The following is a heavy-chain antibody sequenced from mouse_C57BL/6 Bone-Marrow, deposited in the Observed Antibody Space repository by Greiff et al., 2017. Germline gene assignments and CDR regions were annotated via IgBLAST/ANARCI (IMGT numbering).Heavy chain of an antibody. CDR1: GFNIKDDY. CDR3: TTDDYDIRYAMDY. D-gene: IGHD2-4*01. V-gene: IGHV14-4*01. J-gene: IGHJ4*01. Sequence: EVQLQQSGAELVRPGASVKLSCTASGFNIKDDYMHWVKQRPEQGLEWIGWIDPENGDTEYASKFQGKATITADTSSNTAYLQLSSLTSKDTAVYYCTTDDYDIRYAMDYWGQGTSVTVSS. CDR2: IDPENGDT.